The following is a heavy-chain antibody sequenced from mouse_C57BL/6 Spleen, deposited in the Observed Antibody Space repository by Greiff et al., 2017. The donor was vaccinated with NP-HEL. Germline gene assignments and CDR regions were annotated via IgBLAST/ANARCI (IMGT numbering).Heavy chain of an antibody. CDR1: GYAFSSSW. CDR2: IYPGDGDT. D-gene: IGHD3-2*02. CDR3: ASLRLPTSYAMDY. Sequence: QVQLKQSGPELVKPGASVKISCKASGYAFSSSWMNWVKQRPGKGLEWIGRIYPGDGDTNYNGKFKGKATLTADKSSSTAYMQLSSLTSEDSAVYFCASLRLPTSYAMDYWGQGTSVTVSS. J-gene: IGHJ4*01. V-gene: IGHV1-82*01.